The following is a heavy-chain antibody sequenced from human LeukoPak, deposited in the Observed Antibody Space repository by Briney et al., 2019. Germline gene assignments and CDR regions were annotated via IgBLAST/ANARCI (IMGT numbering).Heavy chain of an antibody. CDR2: INPNSGGT. D-gene: IGHD3-3*01. J-gene: IGHJ3*02. Sequence: ASVKVSCKASGYTFTGYYMHWVRQAPGQGLEWMGWINPNSGGTNYAQKFQGRVTMTRDTSIITAYMELSRLRSDDTAVYYCAGHSFFGVVPYAFDIWGQGTMVTVSS. CDR1: GYTFTGYY. V-gene: IGHV1-2*02. CDR3: AGHSFFGVVPYAFDI.